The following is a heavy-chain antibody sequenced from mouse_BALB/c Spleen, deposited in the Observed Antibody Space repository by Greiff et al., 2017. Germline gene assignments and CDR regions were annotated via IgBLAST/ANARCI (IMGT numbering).Heavy chain of an antibody. Sequence: EVQLQQTGPELVKPGASVKISCKASGYSFTDYIMLWVKQSHGKSLEWIGNINPYYGSTSYNLKFKGKATLTVDKSSSTAYMQLNSLTSEDSAVYYCASNWDFDYWGQGTTLTVSS. J-gene: IGHJ2*01. CDR2: INPYYGST. V-gene: IGHV1-39*01. CDR3: ASNWDFDY. CDR1: GYSFTDYI. D-gene: IGHD4-1*01.